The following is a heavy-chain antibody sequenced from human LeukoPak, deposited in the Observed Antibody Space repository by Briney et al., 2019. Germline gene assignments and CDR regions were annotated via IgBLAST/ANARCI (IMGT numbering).Heavy chain of an antibody. CDR1: GGAIYNYY. D-gene: IGHD1-26*01. Sequence: PSETLSLTCTVSGGAIYNYYWGWIRRPPGQGLEWIAYIFYNGNTNYNPSLKSRVTMSVDLSKNQFSLRLTSVTAADTAIYYCARHLSDGTYPLDHWGQGILVTVSS. V-gene: IGHV4-59*08. CDR3: ARHLSDGTYPLDH. CDR2: IFYNGNT. J-gene: IGHJ4*02.